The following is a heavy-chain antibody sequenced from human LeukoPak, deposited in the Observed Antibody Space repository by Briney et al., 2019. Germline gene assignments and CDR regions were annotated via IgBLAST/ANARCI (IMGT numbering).Heavy chain of an antibody. V-gene: IGHV3-23*01. CDR3: AKDQYRDYFRGADY. J-gene: IGHJ4*02. Sequence: GGSLRLSCAASGFTFSTYVMTWVRQAPGKGLEWVSAIRGDGATKFYADSVKGRFTVSRDNSKNTLYLQMNSLRAEDTAVYYCAKDQYRDYFRGADYWGQGTLVTVSS. D-gene: IGHD2/OR15-2a*01. CDR1: GFTFSTYV. CDR2: IRGDGATK.